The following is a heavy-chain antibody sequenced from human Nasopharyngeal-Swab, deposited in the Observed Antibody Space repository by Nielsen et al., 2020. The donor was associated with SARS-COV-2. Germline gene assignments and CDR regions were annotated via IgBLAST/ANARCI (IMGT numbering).Heavy chain of an antibody. V-gene: IGHV3-13*01. D-gene: IGHD2-15*01. Sequence: GGSLRLSCAASGFTFSSYDMHWVRQATGKGLEWVSAIGTAGDTYYPGSVKGRFTISRENAKNSLYLQMNSLRAGDTAVYYCAKDEYEYCSGGSCYSLDYWGQGTLVTVSS. CDR3: AKDEYEYCSGGSCYSLDY. J-gene: IGHJ4*02. CDR2: IGTAGDT. CDR1: GFTFSSYD.